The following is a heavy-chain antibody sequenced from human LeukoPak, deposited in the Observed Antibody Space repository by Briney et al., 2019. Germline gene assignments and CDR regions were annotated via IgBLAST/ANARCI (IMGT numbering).Heavy chain of an antibody. CDR2: IKQDGSEK. D-gene: IGHD6-19*01. CDR1: GFTFSSYW. V-gene: IGHV3-7*03. CDR3: ARDQEYSSGWSAFDI. Sequence: PGGSLRLSCAASGFTFSSYWMSWVRQAPGKGLEWVANIKQDGSEKYYVDSVKGRFTISRDNAKNSLYLQINSLRAEDTAVYYCARDQEYSSGWSAFDIWGQGTMVTVSS. J-gene: IGHJ3*02.